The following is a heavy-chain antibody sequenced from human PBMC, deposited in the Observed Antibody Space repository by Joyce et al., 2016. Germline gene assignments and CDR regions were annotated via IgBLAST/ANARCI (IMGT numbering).Heavy chain of an antibody. V-gene: IGHV1-24*01. D-gene: IGHD5-24*01. Sequence: QVQLLQSGAEVKKPGASVKVSCKVSGHTLSESPINWVRQAPGRGLEWVGGFDAEEGETMYAQKFEDRVTVAEDTSTDTAYMKLSSLRSEDTAVYYCATGRGLQMLSFDFWGQGTMVTVSS. CDR3: ATGRGLQMLSFDF. CDR2: FDAEEGET. CDR1: GHTLSESP. J-gene: IGHJ3*01.